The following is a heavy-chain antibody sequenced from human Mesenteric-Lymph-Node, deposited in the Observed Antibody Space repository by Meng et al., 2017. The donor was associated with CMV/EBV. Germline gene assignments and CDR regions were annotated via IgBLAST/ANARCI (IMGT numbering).Heavy chain of an antibody. V-gene: IGHV4-39*07. CDR1: GASINSKSYY. CDR3: ARTDTAMVTGGMDV. CDR2: IYYSGST. J-gene: IGHJ6*02. Sequence: SETLSLTCTVSGASINSKSYYWGWIRQPPGKTLEWIGSIYYSGSTYYNPSLKSRVTISVDTSKNQFSLKLSSVTAADTAVYYCARTDTAMVTGGMDVWGQGTTVTVSS. D-gene: IGHD5-18*01.